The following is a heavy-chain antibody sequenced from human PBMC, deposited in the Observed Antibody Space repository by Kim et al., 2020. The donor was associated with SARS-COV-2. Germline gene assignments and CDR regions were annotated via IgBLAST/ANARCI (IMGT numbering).Heavy chain of an antibody. J-gene: IGHJ5*02. CDR1: GFTFSLFS. Sequence: GGSLRLSCAASGFTFSLFSMNWVRQAPGKGLEWVSSISRDNNYISYADSVKGRFTISRDNAKNLLYLQMNSLKTGDTAVYFCARVVNGPESWGQGTLVTV. V-gene: IGHV3-21*06. D-gene: IGHD2-8*01. CDR3: ARVVNGPES. CDR2: ISRDNNYI.